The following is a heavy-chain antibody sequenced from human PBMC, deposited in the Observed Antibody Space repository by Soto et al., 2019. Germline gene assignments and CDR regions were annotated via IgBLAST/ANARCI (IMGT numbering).Heavy chain of an antibody. D-gene: IGHD6-13*01. V-gene: IGHV4-59*01. CDR1: GGSFSGYY. J-gene: IGHJ4*02. CDR2: IHYSGSS. Sequence: SETLSLTCAVYGGSFSGYYWSWIRQPPGKGLEWIGYIHYSGSSHYNPSLKSRLTMSVDRSKNQFSLKLSSVTAADTAVYYCASSYGNAWYTYWGQGTLVTVSS. CDR3: ASSYGNAWYTY.